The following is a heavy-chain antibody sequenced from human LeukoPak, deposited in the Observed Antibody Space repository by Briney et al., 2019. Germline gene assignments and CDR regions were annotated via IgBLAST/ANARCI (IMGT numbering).Heavy chain of an antibody. CDR3: ARRDEYGVD. J-gene: IGHJ4*02. V-gene: IGHV1-2*02. CDR1: GYTFTGWY. D-gene: IGHD4/OR15-4a*01. CDR2: INPSTGGT. Sequence: ASVKVSFKASGYTFTGWYMHWVRQAPGQGLEWMGWINPSTGGTKYAQNFQGRVIMTRDTSISTGYLEVNRLTSDDTAVYYCARRDEYGVDWGQGTLVTVSS.